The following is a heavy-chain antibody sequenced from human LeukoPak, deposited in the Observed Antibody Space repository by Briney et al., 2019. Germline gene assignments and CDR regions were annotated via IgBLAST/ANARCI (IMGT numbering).Heavy chain of an antibody. CDR3: ARGKYSSAWYYFDY. J-gene: IGHJ4*02. CDR1: GFTFSSYA. V-gene: IGHV3-33*08. CDR2: MSYDGNYK. D-gene: IGHD6-19*01. Sequence: PGGSLRLSCAASGFTFSSYAMSWVRQAPGKGLEWVAVMSYDGNYKSYADSVKGRFTISRDTSKNTLYLQMNSLRADDTALYFCARGKYSSAWYYFDYWGQGTLVTVSS.